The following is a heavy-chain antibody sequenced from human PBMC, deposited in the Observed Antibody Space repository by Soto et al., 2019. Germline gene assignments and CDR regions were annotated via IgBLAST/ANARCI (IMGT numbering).Heavy chain of an antibody. CDR1: GFTFSNYW. CDR3: ARGGLRAYWIDP. V-gene: IGHV3-74*01. D-gene: IGHD4-17*01. Sequence: EVQLVESGGGLVQPGGSLRLSCAASGFTFSNYWIHWVRQVPGEGLVWLSRINGDGSGTNYADSVKGRFTISRDNAKNMVYVQMNSLRAEDTAVYYCARGGLRAYWIDPWGQGTLVTVSS. CDR2: INGDGSGT. J-gene: IGHJ5*02.